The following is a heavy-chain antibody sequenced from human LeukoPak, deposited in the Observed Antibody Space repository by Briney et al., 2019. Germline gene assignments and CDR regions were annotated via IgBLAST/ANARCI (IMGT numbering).Heavy chain of an antibody. Sequence: PSETLSLTCTVSGGSISSTSYYWDWLRQPPGKGLEWIGSIYYSETTYYNPSLKSRVTISIDTSKNQFSLKLNSVTATDTAVYYCARGICNNTSCLSPNNWFRPWGQGRLVTVLS. CDR2: IYYSETT. V-gene: IGHV4-39*07. D-gene: IGHD2-2*01. J-gene: IGHJ5*02. CDR3: ARGICNNTSCLSPNNWFRP. CDR1: GGSISSTSYY.